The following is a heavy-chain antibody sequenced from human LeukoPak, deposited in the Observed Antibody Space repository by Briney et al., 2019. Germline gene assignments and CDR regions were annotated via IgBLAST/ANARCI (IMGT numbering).Heavy chain of an antibody. J-gene: IGHJ4*02. CDR1: GFTFSSYS. V-gene: IGHV3-48*02. Sequence: PGGSLRLSCAASGFTFSSYSMSWVRQAPGKGLEWVSYISSSGDTIYYADSVKGRFTISRDNAKNSLYLQMNSLRDEDTAVYYCARDPSNSGYDYLYYFDYWGQGTLVTVSS. D-gene: IGHD5-12*01. CDR2: ISSSGDTI. CDR3: ARDPSNSGYDYLYYFDY.